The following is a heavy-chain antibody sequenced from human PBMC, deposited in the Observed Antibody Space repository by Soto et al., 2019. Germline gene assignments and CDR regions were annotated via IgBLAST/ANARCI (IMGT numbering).Heavy chain of an antibody. CDR2: IFYSGST. CDR1: GVSISNYY. J-gene: IGHJ5*02. V-gene: IGHV4-59*01. Sequence: PSETLSLTCTVSGVSISNYYWSWIRQPPGRGLEWIGHIFYSGSTNYNPALKSRVTISVDTSKSQFSLNLSSVTAADTAVYYCAKDSGYNYGYFRWFDPWGQGTLVTVSS. CDR3: AKDSGYNYGYFRWFDP. D-gene: IGHD5-18*01.